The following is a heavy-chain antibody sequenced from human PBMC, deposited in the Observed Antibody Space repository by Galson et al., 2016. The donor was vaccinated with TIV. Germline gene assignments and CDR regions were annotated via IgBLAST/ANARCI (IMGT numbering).Heavy chain of an antibody. CDR2: IYYTGIT. Sequence: IRQPPGQGLEWIGTIYYTGITYNNPSLQSRVTISGDLSRNQFSLKLISVTAADTAVYYCVRHYDFRLAYFDLWGRGTLVTVSS. J-gene: IGHJ2*01. V-gene: IGHV4-39*01. CDR3: VRHYDFRLAYFDL. D-gene: IGHD3-3*01.